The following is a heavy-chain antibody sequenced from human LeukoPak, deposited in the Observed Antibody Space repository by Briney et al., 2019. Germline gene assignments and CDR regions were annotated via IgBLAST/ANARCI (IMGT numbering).Heavy chain of an antibody. J-gene: IGHJ4*02. D-gene: IGHD4-17*01. V-gene: IGHV3-23*01. CDR3: AKDSAYGDYEFDY. CDR2: ISGSGGST. CDR1: GFTFSSYW. Sequence: GGSLRLSCAASGFTFSSYWMSWVRQAPGKGLEWVSAISGSGGSTYYADSVKGRFTISRDNSKNTLYLQMNSLRAEDTAVYYCAKDSAYGDYEFDYWGQGTLVTVSS.